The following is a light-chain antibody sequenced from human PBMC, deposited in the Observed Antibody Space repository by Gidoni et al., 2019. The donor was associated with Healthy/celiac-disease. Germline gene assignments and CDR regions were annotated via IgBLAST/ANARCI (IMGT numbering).Light chain of an antibody. J-gene: IGLJ1*01. CDR3: QSYDSSLSGYV. V-gene: IGLV1-40*01. Sequence: QSVLTQPPSVSGAPGQRVTISCTWSSSNIGACYDVHWYQQLPGTAPKLLIYGNSNRPSGVPDRFSGSKSGTSASLAITGLQAEDEADYYCQSYDSSLSGYVFGTGTKVTVL. CDR2: GNS. CDR1: SSNIGACYD.